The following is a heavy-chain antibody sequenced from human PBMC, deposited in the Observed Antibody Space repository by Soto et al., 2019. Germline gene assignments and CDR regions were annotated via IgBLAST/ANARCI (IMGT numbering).Heavy chain of an antibody. CDR2: INPHSGGT. D-gene: IGHD3-10*02. V-gene: IGHV1-2*04. CDR3: ARVGHHICPGAYYFYAMDV. Sequence: ASVKVSCKASGYIFTCYFIHWVRQAPGQGLEWMGWINPHSGGTKYAQEFQGWVTMTSNTSIYTAYMELSRLRPSDTAVYFCARVGHHICPGAYYFYAMDVWGQGTTVTVSS. CDR1: GYIFTCYF. J-gene: IGHJ6*02.